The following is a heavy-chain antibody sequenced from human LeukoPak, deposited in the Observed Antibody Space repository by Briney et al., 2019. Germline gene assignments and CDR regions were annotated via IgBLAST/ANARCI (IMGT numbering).Heavy chain of an antibody. CDR3: ARNPPRYFN. V-gene: IGHV3-7*05. CDR1: GFXFSSYW. CDR2: IQQDGSEK. J-gene: IGHJ4*02. Sequence: PGGSLRLSCAASGFXFSSYWMIWVRQAPGKGLEWVANIQQDGSEKYYVDSVKGRFTISRDNAKNSLYLQMNSLRAEDTAVYYCARNPPRYFNWGQGTLVTVSS. D-gene: IGHD1-26*01.